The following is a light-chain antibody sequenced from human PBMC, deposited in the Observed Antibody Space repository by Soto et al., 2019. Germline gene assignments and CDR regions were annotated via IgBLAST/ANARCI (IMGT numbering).Light chain of an antibody. CDR1: QSVSSSY. CDR3: QQYGSSPQA. V-gene: IGKV3-20*01. J-gene: IGKJ2*01. Sequence: EIVLTQSPGTLSLSPGERATLSCRASQSVSSSYLAWYQQKPCQAPRLLIYGASSRATGIPVRFSGSGSGTDFTLTISRMEPEDFAVYYCQQYGSSPQAFGQGTKLEIK. CDR2: GAS.